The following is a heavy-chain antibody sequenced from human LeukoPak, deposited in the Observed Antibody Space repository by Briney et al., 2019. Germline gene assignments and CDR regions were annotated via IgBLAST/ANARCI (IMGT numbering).Heavy chain of an antibody. D-gene: IGHD3-10*01. CDR3: ARVRMSGGSGSYYKGGAFDI. Sequence: GRSLRLSCAASGFTFSSYAMRWVRQAPGKGLEWVAVISYDGSNKYYADSVKGRFTISRDNSKNTLYLQMNSLRAEDTAVYYCARVRMSGGSGSYYKGGAFDIWGQGTMVTVSS. V-gene: IGHV3-30*04. CDR2: ISYDGSNK. J-gene: IGHJ3*02. CDR1: GFTFSSYA.